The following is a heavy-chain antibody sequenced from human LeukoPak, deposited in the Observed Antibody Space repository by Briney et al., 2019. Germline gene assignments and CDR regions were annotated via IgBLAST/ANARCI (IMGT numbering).Heavy chain of an antibody. CDR2: MYPGDSDT. V-gene: IGHV5-51*01. Sequence: GESLKISCKGSGYSFTSYWIGWVREMPGKGLEWMGIMYPGDSDTRYSPSFQGQVTISADKSISTAYLQWSSLKASDTAMYYCARQYYYDSSGYYYSVGYYYYYMDVWGKGTTVTVSS. J-gene: IGHJ6*03. D-gene: IGHD3-22*01. CDR3: ARQYYYDSSGYYYSVGYYYYYMDV. CDR1: GYSFTSYW.